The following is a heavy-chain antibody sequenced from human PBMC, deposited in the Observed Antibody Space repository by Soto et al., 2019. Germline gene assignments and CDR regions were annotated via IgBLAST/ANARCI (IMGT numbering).Heavy chain of an antibody. CDR1: GYTFTSYG. CDR2: ISAYNGNT. Sequence: ASVKVSCKASGYTFTSYGISWVRQAPGQGLEWMGWISAYNGNTNYAQKLQGRVTMTTDTSTSTAYMELRSLRSDDTAVYYCARDSGGLRLGESSLYGEKDSFDVWDQGTLVTVSS. V-gene: IGHV1-18*04. CDR3: ARDSGGLRLGESSLYGEKDSFDV. J-gene: IGHJ3*01. D-gene: IGHD3-16*02.